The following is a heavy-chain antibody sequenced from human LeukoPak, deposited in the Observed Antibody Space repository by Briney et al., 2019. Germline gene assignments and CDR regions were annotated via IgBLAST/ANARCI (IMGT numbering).Heavy chain of an antibody. CDR3: ARLFYYDGSGRTYYFDY. J-gene: IGHJ4*02. Sequence: SAPTLLNPTQTLTLTCTFSGFSLNSNGVGVGWIRQPPGKALEWLALIFWDNDKRYSSLRNRLTITKDTSESQVVLKMTNMDPADTATYYCARLFYYDGSGRTYYFDYWSQGTLVTVS. D-gene: IGHD3-22*01. CDR1: GFSLNSNGVG. CDR2: IFWDNDK. V-gene: IGHV2-5*02.